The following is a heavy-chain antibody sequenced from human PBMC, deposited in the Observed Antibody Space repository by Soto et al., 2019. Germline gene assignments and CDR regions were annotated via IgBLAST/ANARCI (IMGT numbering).Heavy chain of an antibody. CDR2: IYPGDSDT. V-gene: IGHV5-51*01. J-gene: IGHJ6*02. D-gene: IGHD6-6*01. Sequence: GESLKISCKGSGYSFTSYWIGWVRQMPGKGLEWMGIIYPGDSDTRYSPSFQGQVTISADKSISTAYLQWSSLKASDTAMYYCARQYSSSLPQGHYYSYSGMDVWGQGTTVTVSS. CDR3: ARQYSSSLPQGHYYSYSGMDV. CDR1: GYSFTSYW.